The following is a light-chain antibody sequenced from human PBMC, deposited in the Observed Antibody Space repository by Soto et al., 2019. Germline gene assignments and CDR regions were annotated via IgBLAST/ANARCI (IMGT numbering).Light chain of an antibody. J-gene: IGLJ1*01. Sequence: QSALTQPASVSGSPGESITISCTETSSDVGAYNYVSWYQQDPGKAPKLMIYDVSSRPSGVSNRFSGSKSGHTASLTISGLQAEDEADYYCSSYTSSSTYVFGTGTKLTVL. CDR2: DVS. V-gene: IGLV2-14*01. CDR3: SSYTSSSTYV. CDR1: SSDVGAYNY.